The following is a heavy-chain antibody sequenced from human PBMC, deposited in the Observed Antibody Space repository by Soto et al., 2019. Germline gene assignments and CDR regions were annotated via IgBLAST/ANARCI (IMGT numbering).Heavy chain of an antibody. CDR1: GGTFSSYA. CDR2: IIPIFGTA. D-gene: IGHD3-3*01. J-gene: IGHJ6*02. CDR3: ARVLVTIFGVVSRHGMDV. V-gene: IGHV1-69*13. Sequence: GASVKVSCKASGGTFSSYAISWVRQAPGQGLEWMGGIIPIFGTANYAQKFQGRVTITADESTSTAYMELSSLRSEDTAVYYCARVLVTIFGVVSRHGMDVWGQGNAVTVSS.